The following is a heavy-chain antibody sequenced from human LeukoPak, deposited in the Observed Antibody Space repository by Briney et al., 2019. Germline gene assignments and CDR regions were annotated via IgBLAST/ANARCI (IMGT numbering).Heavy chain of an antibody. CDR1: GYTFTSYG. V-gene: IGHV1-18*04. CDR3: ALMGVNYYYYGMDV. CDR2: ISAYNGNT. D-gene: IGHD2-21*01. Sequence: ASVNVSCKASGYTFTSYGISWVRQAPGQRLEWMGWISAYNGNTNYAQKLQGRVTMTTDTSTSTAYLELRSLRSDDTAVYYCALMGVNYYYYGMDVWGKGTTVTVSS. J-gene: IGHJ6*04.